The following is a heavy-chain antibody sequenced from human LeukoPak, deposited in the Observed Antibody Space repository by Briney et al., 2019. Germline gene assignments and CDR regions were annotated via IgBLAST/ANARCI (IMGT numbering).Heavy chain of an antibody. V-gene: IGHV4-59*01. D-gene: IGHD6-19*01. CDR3: ARQGREENSSGWPRYYYYYMDV. CDR1: GGSISSYY. J-gene: IGHJ6*03. CDR2: IYYSGST. Sequence: SETLSLTCTVSGGSISSYYWSWIRQPPGKGLEWIGYIYYSGSTNYNPSLKSRVTISVDTSKNQFSLKLSSVTAADTAVYYCARQGREENSSGWPRYYYYYMDVWGKGTTVTISS.